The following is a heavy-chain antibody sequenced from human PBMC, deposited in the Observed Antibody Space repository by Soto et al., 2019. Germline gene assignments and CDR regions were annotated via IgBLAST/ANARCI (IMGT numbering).Heavy chain of an antibody. V-gene: IGHV1-69*02. CDR2: IFPLTDIP. Sequence: QVQLVQSGTEVKKPGSSVKVSCKASGGTFRNYPINWVRQAPGQGLEWMGSIFPLTDIPDYAQNFQARLTITADKPTSPAYMEFSSLTSDDTAMYFWARGSLVVLNYFESWGQGTLVTVPS. CDR3: ARGSLVVLNYFES. D-gene: IGHD3-10*01. J-gene: IGHJ4*02. CDR1: GGTFRNYP.